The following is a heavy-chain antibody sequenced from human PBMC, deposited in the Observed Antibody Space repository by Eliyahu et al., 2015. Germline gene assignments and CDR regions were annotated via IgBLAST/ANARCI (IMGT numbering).Heavy chain of an antibody. CDR2: ISRTSDYI. D-gene: IGHD6-19*01. V-gene: IGHV3-21*02. CDR1: GFVFHNYN. J-gene: IGHJ4*02. Sequence: EVQLVESGGGXVKPGGSXRLSCXAXGFVFHNYNMNGVRQAPGKGLEXVSSISRTSDYIHYADSMKGRITISRDNARNSLILHMDSLRSEDTAVYYCAREGIGAVSGAFDFWGQGALVAVSS. CDR3: AREGIGAVSGAFDF.